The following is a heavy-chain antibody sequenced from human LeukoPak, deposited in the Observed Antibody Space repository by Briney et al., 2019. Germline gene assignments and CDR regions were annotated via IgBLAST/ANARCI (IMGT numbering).Heavy chain of an antibody. V-gene: IGHV3-9*01. CDR2: ISWNSGSI. CDR1: GFTFDDYA. CDR3: AKVRRKMATTYNYYGMDV. J-gene: IGHJ6*02. Sequence: PGGSLRLSCAASGFTFDDYAMHWVRQAPGKGLEWVSGISWNSGSIGYADSVKGRFTISRDNAKNSLYLQMNSLRAEDTALYYCAKVRRKMATTYNYYGMDVWGQGTTVTVSS. D-gene: IGHD5-24*01.